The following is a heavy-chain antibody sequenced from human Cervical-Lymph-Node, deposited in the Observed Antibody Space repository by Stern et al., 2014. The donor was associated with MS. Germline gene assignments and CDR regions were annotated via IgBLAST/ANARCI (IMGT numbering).Heavy chain of an antibody. V-gene: IGHV1-69*01. CDR3: ARDGRHTYTYALDV. Sequence: QVQLVQSGAEVKKPGSSVKISCKASGGTFNVYAINWLRQAPGQGLEWMGGIIPILATANYAQKFQGRVTITADESTRTTSMQLSSLTSNDTAVYYCARDGRHTYTYALDVWGQGTTVTVSS. CDR2: IIPILATA. J-gene: IGHJ6*02. D-gene: IGHD2-2*02. CDR1: GGTFNVYA.